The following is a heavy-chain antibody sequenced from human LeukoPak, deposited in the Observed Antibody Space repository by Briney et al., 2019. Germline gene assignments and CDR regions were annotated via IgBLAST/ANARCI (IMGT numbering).Heavy chain of an antibody. V-gene: IGHV4-61*01. J-gene: IGHJ5*02. CDR3: AREFYTALRS. CDR2: IYYTGST. D-gene: IGHD2/OR15-2a*01. CDR1: GGSISSSISSYF. Sequence: SETLSLTCTVSGGSISSSISSYFWTWIRQPPGKGLEWIGNIYYTGSTNYDPSLKSRVSISVDTSRNQFSLKLTSVTAADTAVYFCAREFYTALRSWGQGTLVTDSS.